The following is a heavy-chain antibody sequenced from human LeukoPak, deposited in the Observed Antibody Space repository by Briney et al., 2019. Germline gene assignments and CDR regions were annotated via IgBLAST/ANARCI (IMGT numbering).Heavy chain of an antibody. D-gene: IGHD1-26*01. Sequence: ASVKVSCKASGYPFTGYYLHWVRQAPGQGLEWMGWINPDSGGTKYAQKFQGRVTMTRDTSINTAYMELSSLRSADTAVYYCVRVIQSTSMWDCFDPWGQGTLVIVSS. V-gene: IGHV1-2*02. CDR1: GYPFTGYY. J-gene: IGHJ5*02. CDR2: INPDSGGT. CDR3: VRVIQSTSMWDCFDP.